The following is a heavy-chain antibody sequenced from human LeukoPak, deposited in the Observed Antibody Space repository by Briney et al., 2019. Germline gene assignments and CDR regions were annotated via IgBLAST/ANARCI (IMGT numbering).Heavy chain of an antibody. D-gene: IGHD2-2*02. CDR2: ISYSGST. CDR1: GGSISPYY. V-gene: IGHV4-59*12. Sequence: SETLSLTCTVSGGSISPYYWSWIRQSPQKGLEWIGYISYSGSTNYNPSLKSRVTMSLGTSSNQFSLRLSSVTAADTAVYYCARVKEGYCSSTSCYTEGFDYWGQGTLVTVSS. CDR3: ARVKEGYCSSTSCYTEGFDY. J-gene: IGHJ4*02.